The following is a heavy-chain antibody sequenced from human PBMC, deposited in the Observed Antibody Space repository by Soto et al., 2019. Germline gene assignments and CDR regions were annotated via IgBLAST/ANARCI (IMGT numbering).Heavy chain of an antibody. V-gene: IGHV3-30*18. Sequence: QVQLVESGGGVVQPGRSLRLSCAASGFTFDNYGMHWVRQAPGKGLEWVVVISFDGRNTYYADSVKGRFTISRDNSKNHPVRAMRRPEAEDTALYYLAEQSGSGRYYNVGFGGHFDYWGQGTLVTVSS. J-gene: IGHJ4*02. D-gene: IGHD3-10*01. CDR1: GFTFDNYG. CDR3: AEQSGSGRYYNVGFGGHFDY. CDR2: ISFDGRNT.